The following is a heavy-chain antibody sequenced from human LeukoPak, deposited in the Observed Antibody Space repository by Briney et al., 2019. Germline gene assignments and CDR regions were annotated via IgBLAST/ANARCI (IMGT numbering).Heavy chain of an antibody. CDR2: INPSSGAT. V-gene: IGHV1-2*02. CDR1: GYTFNYYY. D-gene: IGHD3-10*01. Sequence: GASVKVSCKASGYTFNYYYMHWVRQAPGQGLELMGWINPSSGATNYAQKFQGRATMTRDTSVSTAYMELTRLRSDDSAVFYCIRGPGHYFDYWGQGTVVTVPS. J-gene: IGHJ4*02. CDR3: IRGPGHYFDY.